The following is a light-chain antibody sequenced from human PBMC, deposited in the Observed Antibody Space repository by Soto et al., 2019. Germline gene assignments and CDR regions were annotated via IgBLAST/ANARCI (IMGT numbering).Light chain of an antibody. CDR3: QQYGSSPIT. V-gene: IGKV3D-20*01. J-gene: IGKJ5*01. CDR2: DAS. CDR1: QSVSSSY. Sequence: EIVLTQSPATLSLSPGERATLSCRASQSVSSSYVAWYQHRPGLAPRLLIHDASSRATGIPDRFSGTKSGTDFTLTIRRLEPEDAAVYYCQQYGSSPITFGQGTRLEIK.